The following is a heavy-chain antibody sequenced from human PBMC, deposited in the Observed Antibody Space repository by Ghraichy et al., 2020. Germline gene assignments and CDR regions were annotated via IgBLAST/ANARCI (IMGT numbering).Heavy chain of an antibody. Sequence: SQTLSLTCTVSGGSISSSSYYWGWIRQPPGKGLEWIGSIYYSGSTYYNPSLKSRVTISVDTSKNQFSLKLSSVTAADTAVYYCARHGSKYSSSWGNFDYWGQGTLVTVSS. J-gene: IGHJ4*02. V-gene: IGHV4-39*01. CDR2: IYYSGST. D-gene: IGHD6-13*01. CDR1: GGSISSSSYY. CDR3: ARHGSKYSSSWGNFDY.